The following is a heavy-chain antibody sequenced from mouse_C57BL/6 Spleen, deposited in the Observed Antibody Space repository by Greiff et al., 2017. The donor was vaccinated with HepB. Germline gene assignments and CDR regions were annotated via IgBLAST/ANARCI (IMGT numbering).Heavy chain of an antibody. Sequence: QVQLQQPGAELVMPGASVKLSCKASGYTFTSYWMHWVKQRPGQGLEWIGEIDPSDSYTNYTQKFKGKSTLTVDKSSSTAYMQLSSLTSEDSAVYYCARAGGTPYAMDDWGQGTSVTVSS. V-gene: IGHV1-69*01. CDR3: ARAGGTPYAMDD. D-gene: IGHD3-3*01. CDR1: GYTFTSYW. J-gene: IGHJ4*01. CDR2: IDPSDSYT.